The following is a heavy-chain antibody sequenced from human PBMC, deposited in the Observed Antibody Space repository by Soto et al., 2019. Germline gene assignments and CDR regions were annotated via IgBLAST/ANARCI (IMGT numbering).Heavy chain of an antibody. CDR3: ARGHYYDFWSGYYTPHYYYYMDV. J-gene: IGHJ6*03. CDR2: ISAYNGNT. V-gene: IGHV1-18*01. CDR1: GYTFTSYG. Sequence: ASVKVSCKASGYTFTSYGISWVRQAPGQGLEWMGWISAYNGNTNYAQKLQGRVTMTTDTSTSTAYMELRSLRSDDTAVYYCARGHYYDFWSGYYTPHYYYYMDVWGKGTTVTVSS. D-gene: IGHD3-3*01.